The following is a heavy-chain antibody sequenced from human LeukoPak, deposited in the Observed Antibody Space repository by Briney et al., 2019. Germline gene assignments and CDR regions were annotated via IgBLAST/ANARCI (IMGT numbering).Heavy chain of an antibody. D-gene: IGHD1-26*01. J-gene: IGHJ5*02. CDR1: GGSISSGSYY. CDR2: IYTSGST. CDR3: ARGSPEWEHGAFDP. V-gene: IGHV4-61*02. Sequence: PSQTLSLTCTVSGGSISSGSYYWSWIRQPAGKGLEWIGRIYTSGSTNYNPSLKSRVTISVDTSKNQFSLKLSSVTAADTAVYYCARGSPEWEHGAFDPWGQGTLVTVSS.